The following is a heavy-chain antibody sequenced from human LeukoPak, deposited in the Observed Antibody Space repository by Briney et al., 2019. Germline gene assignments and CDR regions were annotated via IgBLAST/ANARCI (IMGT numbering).Heavy chain of an antibody. D-gene: IGHD6-13*01. CDR2: IYYSGST. J-gene: IGHJ4*02. CDR1: GGSISSSSYY. V-gene: IGHV4-39*01. Sequence: SETLSLTCTVSGGSISSSSYYWGWIRHPPGKGLEWIGSIYYSGSTYYNPSLKSRVTISVDTSKNQFSLKLSSVTAADTAVYYCASSSSWYVYWGQGTLVTVSS. CDR3: ASSSSWYVY.